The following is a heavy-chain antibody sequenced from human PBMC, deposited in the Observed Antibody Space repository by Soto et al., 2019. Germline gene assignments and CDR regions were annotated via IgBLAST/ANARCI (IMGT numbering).Heavy chain of an antibody. CDR1: GFTFSSYG. J-gene: IGHJ4*02. CDR2: ISYDGSNK. CDR3: AKGGRVYSGYDPIDY. Sequence: QVQLVESGGGVVQPGRSLRLSCAASGFTFSSYGMHWVRQAPGKGLEWVAVISYDGSNKYYADSVKGRFTISRDNSKNTLYLQMNSLRAEDTAVYYCAKGGRVYSGYDPIDYWGQGTLVTVSS. V-gene: IGHV3-30*18. D-gene: IGHD5-12*01.